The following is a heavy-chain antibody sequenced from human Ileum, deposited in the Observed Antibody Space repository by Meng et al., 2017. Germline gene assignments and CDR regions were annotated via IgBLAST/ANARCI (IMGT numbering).Heavy chain of an antibody. V-gene: IGHV2-5*08. Sequence: SWVRQPPGKALEWLALIYWDDDKRYSPSLKSRLTITKDTSKNQVVLTMTNMDPVDTATYYCAHRTAARDLDYWGQGTLVTVSS. D-gene: IGHD6-13*01. J-gene: IGHJ4*02. CDR3: AHRTAARDLDY. CDR2: IYWDDDK.